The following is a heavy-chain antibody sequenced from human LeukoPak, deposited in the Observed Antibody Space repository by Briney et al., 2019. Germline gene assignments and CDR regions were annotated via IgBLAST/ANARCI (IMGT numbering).Heavy chain of an antibody. V-gene: IGHV4-34*01. D-gene: IGHD6-13*01. CDR1: GGSFSGYY. J-gene: IGHJ4*02. CDR3: ARHDAQLVADY. CDR2: INHSGST. Sequence: SETLSLTCAVYGGSFSGYYWSWIRQPPGKGLEWIGEINHSGSTNYNPSLKSRVTISVDTSKNQFSLKLSSVTAADTAVYYCARHDAQLVADYWGQGTLVTVSS.